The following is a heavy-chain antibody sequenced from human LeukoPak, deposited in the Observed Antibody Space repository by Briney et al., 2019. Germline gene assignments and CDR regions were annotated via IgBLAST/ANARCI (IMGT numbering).Heavy chain of an antibody. V-gene: IGHV1-8*01. D-gene: IGHD3-10*01. CDR3: ARSPVGVRKKHDF. Sequence: ASVKVSCKASGYTFTSYDINWVRQATGQGLEWMGWMNPTSGHTGYAQNFQGRVTMTRDTSISTAYMELNSLTSEDPAVYYCARSPVGVRKKHDFWGQGTLVIVSS. CDR2: MNPTSGHT. CDR1: GYTFTSYD. J-gene: IGHJ4*02.